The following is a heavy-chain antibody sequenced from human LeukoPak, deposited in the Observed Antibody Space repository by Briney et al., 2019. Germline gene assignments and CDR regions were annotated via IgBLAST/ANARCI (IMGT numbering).Heavy chain of an antibody. J-gene: IGHJ5*02. V-gene: IGHV3-23*01. D-gene: IGHD5-18*01. Sequence: GGSLSLSCAASGFTFSSYAMSWVRQGPGKGVEWVSAISGSGGSTYYADSVKGRFTISRDNSKNTLYLQMNSLRAEDTAVYYCAKGRGVKSNTAYFDPWGQGTLVTVSS. CDR3: AKGRGVKSNTAYFDP. CDR1: GFTFSSYA. CDR2: ISGSGGST.